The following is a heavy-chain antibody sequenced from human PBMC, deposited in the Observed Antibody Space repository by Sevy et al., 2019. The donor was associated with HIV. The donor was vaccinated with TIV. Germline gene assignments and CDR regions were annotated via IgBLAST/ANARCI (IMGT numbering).Heavy chain of an antibody. CDR3: ARDQLGSLDY. J-gene: IGHJ4*02. CDR2: VSSDGSEI. V-gene: IGHV3-30-3*01. Sequence: GGSLRLSCAVSGFTFSTYAMHWVRQAPGKGRECVAIVSSDGSEINYADSVKGRFTISRDNSRNTLYLQMNSLRTEDTALYYCARDQLGSLDYWGQGTLVTVSS. D-gene: IGHD7-27*01. CDR1: GFTFSTYA.